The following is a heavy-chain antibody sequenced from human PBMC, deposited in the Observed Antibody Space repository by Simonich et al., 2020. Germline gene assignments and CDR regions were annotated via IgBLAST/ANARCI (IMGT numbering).Heavy chain of an antibody. CDR2: TNPNSGGT. D-gene: IGHD6-13*01. J-gene: IGHJ1*01. V-gene: IGHV1-2*02. CDR3: ARSHIAAAGTGYFQH. CDR1: GYTFTGYY. Sequence: QVQLVQSGAEVKKPGASVKVSCKASGYTFTGYYMHWVRQAPGQGLEWMEWTNPNSGGTNDAQKFQGRVTMTRDTSISTAYMELSRLRSDDTAVYYCARSHIAAAGTGYFQHWGQGTLVTVSS.